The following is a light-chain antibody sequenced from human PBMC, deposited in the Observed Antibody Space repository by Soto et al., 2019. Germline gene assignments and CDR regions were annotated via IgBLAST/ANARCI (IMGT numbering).Light chain of an antibody. Sequence: EIVLTQSPGTLSLSPGERATLSCGASQTVRNNYLAWYQQKPGLAPRLLIYDASTRATGIPDRFSGSGSGTDFTLTVSRLESVDFAVYYCHQNGDSRSITFGQGTRLE. J-gene: IGKJ5*01. CDR2: DAS. CDR1: QTVRNNY. V-gene: IGKV3D-20*01. CDR3: HQNGDSRSIT.